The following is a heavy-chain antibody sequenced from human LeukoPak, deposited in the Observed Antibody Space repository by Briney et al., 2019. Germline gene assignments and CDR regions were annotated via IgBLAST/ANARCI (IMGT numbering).Heavy chain of an antibody. J-gene: IGHJ6*03. CDR2: TYYRSKWYN. CDR3: AKEDSSSWYSYYYMDV. V-gene: IGHV6-1*01. D-gene: IGHD6-13*01. CDR1: GDSVSSNSAA. Sequence: QSQTLSLTCAISGDSVSSNSAAWNWIRQSPSRGLEWLGRTYYRSKWYNDYAVSVKSRITINPDTSKNQFSLQLNSVTPEDTAVYYCAKEDSSSWYSYYYMDVWGKGTTVTVSS.